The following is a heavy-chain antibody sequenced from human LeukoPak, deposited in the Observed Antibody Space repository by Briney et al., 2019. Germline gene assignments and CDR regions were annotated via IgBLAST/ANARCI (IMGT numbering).Heavy chain of an antibody. J-gene: IGHJ4*02. CDR2: ISSSGSTI. CDR1: GFTFSSYE. D-gene: IGHD3-22*01. Sequence: PGGSLRLSCAASGFTFSSYEMNWVRQAPGKGLEWVSYISSSGSTIYYADSVKGRFTISRDNAKNSLYLQMNNLRTEDTALYYCAKDIDSSGYSFDYWGQGTLVTVSS. CDR3: AKDIDSSGYSFDY. V-gene: IGHV3-48*03.